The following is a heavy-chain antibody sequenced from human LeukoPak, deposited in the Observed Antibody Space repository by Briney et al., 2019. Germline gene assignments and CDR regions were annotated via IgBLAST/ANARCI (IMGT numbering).Heavy chain of an antibody. CDR2: MYPNSGAT. CDR3: ARSGITTIPNFDY. Sequence: ASVKVSCKASVYTFSGYYIHCVRQAPGRGREWMGWMYPNSGATNNAQKLQGRVTLSRDTSISTAYMDLSKLRSDATAVYYCARSGITTIPNFDYWGQGTLVTVSS. V-gene: IGHV1-2*02. J-gene: IGHJ4*02. CDR1: VYTFSGYY. D-gene: IGHD5-12*01.